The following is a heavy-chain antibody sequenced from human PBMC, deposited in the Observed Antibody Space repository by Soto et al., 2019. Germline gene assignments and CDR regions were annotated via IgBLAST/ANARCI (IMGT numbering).Heavy chain of an antibody. CDR3: ARVVVVAAAFVYYYYGMDV. Sequence: GESLKISCKGSGYSFTSYWLSWVRQMPGKGLEWMGRIDPSDSYTNYSPSFQGHVTISADKSISTAYLQWSSLKASDTAMYYCARVVVVAAAFVYYYYGMDVWGQGTTVTVSS. V-gene: IGHV5-10-1*01. CDR1: GYSFTSYW. D-gene: IGHD2-15*01. CDR2: IDPSDSYT. J-gene: IGHJ6*02.